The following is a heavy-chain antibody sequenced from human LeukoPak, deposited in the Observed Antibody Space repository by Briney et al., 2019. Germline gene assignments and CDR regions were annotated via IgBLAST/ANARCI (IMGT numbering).Heavy chain of an antibody. CDR2: IYPGDSDT. CDR3: AISRGYPGRFDP. D-gene: IGHD2-15*01. J-gene: IGHJ5*02. V-gene: IGHV5-51*01. Sequence: GESLKIFCKGSGYSFSSYWIVWVRQMPGKGLEWMGIIYPGDSDTRYSPSFQGQVTISADKSISTAYLQWNSLKASDTAIYYCAISRGYPGRFDPWGQGTLVTVSS. CDR1: GYSFSSYW.